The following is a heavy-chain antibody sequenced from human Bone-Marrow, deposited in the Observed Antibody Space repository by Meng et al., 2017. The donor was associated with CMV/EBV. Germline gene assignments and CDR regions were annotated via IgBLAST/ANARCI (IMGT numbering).Heavy chain of an antibody. CDR1: GFTFSSYW. Sequence: GGSLRLSCAASGFTFSSYWMHWVRHAPGKGLGWVSRINSDGSSTSYADSVKGRFTISRDNAKNTRYLQMHSLRAEDTAVYYCAREGSRSRWYPITNWFDTWGQGTLVTVSS. J-gene: IGHJ5*02. CDR2: INSDGSST. D-gene: IGHD6-13*01. V-gene: IGHV3-74*01. CDR3: AREGSRSRWYPITNWFDT.